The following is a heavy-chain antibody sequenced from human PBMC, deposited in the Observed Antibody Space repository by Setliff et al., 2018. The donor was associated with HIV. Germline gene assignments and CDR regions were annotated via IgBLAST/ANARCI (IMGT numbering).Heavy chain of an antibody. CDR1: GYSISSDYY. Sequence: ASETLSLTCTVSGYSISSDYYWGWIRQPPGKGLEWIGNIYHSGSTYYNPSLKSRVTISVDTSKNQFSLKLSSVTAADTAVYYCARWPPHRSSDYDQEHYFDYWGQGTLVTV. V-gene: IGHV4-38-2*02. CDR3: ARWPPHRSSDYDQEHYFDY. CDR2: IYHSGST. J-gene: IGHJ4*02. D-gene: IGHD3-22*01.